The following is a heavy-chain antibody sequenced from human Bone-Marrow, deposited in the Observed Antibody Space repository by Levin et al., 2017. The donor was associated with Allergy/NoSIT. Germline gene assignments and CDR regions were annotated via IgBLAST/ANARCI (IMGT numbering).Heavy chain of an antibody. Sequence: ASVKVSCAASGFIFSTYSLHWVRQSPGKGLEWVSSISSASSYIYYADSVKGRFTISRDNAKNSLSLQMNSLRAEDTAVYYCVRSESITGTEDLKVMDVWGQGTTVTVSS. J-gene: IGHJ6*02. V-gene: IGHV3-21*01. CDR3: VRSESITGTEDLKVMDV. CDR1: GFIFSTYS. D-gene: IGHD1/OR15-1a*01. CDR2: ISSASSYI.